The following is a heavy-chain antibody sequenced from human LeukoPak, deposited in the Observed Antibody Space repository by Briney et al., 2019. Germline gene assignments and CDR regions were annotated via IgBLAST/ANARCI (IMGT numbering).Heavy chain of an antibody. Sequence: SETLSLTCTVSGDSISTYFWSWIRQPPGKGPEWGGYLFYSGSTNYNPSLKSRVTISVDMSKNQFSLRLSSVTAADTAVYYCARLTGYYDSSGITHDVFDIWGQGTMVTVSS. CDR3: ARLTGYYDSSGITHDVFDI. CDR1: GDSISTYF. D-gene: IGHD3-22*01. J-gene: IGHJ3*02. CDR2: LFYSGST. V-gene: IGHV4-59*01.